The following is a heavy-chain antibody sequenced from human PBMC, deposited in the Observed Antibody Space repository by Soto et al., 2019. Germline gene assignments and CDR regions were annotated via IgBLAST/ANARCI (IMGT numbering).Heavy chain of an antibody. Sequence: ASVKVSCKASGYTFSSYGISWVRQAPGQGLEWGGWIIAYNGETKYAEKLQGRVTMTTDTPTTTAYMELRSLTSDDTAVYCCARPTSSSGPLLEYWGQGTPVTVSS. D-gene: IGHD6-19*01. CDR1: GYTFSSYG. J-gene: IGHJ4*02. CDR3: ARPTSSSGPLLEY. V-gene: IGHV1-18*01. CDR2: IIAYNGET.